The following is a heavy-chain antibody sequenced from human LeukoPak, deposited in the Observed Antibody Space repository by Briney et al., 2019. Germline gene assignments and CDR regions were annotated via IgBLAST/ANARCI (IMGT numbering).Heavy chain of an antibody. CDR3: ARNSASGLDY. V-gene: IGHV1-46*01. Sequence: EASVKVSCKASGYTFTSYDINWVRQATGQGLEWMGFINPSGGSTSYAQKFQGRVTMTRDTSTSTVYMEMSSLTSDDTAVYYCARNSASGLDYWGQGTLVTVSS. CDR1: GYTFTSYD. D-gene: IGHD1-26*01. CDR2: INPSGGST. J-gene: IGHJ4*02.